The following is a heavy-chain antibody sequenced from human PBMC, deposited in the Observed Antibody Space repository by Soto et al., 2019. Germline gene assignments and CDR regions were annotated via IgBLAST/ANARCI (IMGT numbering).Heavy chain of an antibody. CDR1: SDSISSGNW. Sequence: QVQLQESGPGLVKPSGTLSLTCAVSSDSISSGNWWTWVRQPPGKGLEWIGEIYHSGSTNYNPSRESRVTISVDKSKNQFSLNLNSVTAADTAMYYCARRMAAAGDWYFDLWGRGTLVAVSS. CDR3: ARRMAAAGDWYFDL. V-gene: IGHV4-4*02. CDR2: IYHSGST. J-gene: IGHJ2*01. D-gene: IGHD6-13*01.